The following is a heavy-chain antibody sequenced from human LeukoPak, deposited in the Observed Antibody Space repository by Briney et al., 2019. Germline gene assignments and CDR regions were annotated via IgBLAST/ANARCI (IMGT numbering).Heavy chain of an antibody. J-gene: IGHJ6*02. CDR2: ISSSGRTI. V-gene: IGHV3-48*03. CDR1: GFTFSSYE. D-gene: IGHD2-2*01. CDR3: ARGIFREYQLLSYGMDV. Sequence: GGSLRLSCAASGFTFSSYEMNWVRQAPGKGLEWVSYISSSGRTIYYADSVKGRLTMSRDNAKKSLYLQMTSLRAEGTAVYYCARGIFREYQLLSYGMDVWGQGTTVTVSS.